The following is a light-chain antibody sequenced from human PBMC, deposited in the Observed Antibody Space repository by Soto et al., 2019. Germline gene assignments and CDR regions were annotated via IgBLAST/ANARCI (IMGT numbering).Light chain of an antibody. CDR2: GAF. CDR1: PSVTNF. CDR3: QQYNNWPRP. J-gene: IGKJ1*01. Sequence: SHSPAALSLSPRERATLSCRASPSVTNFLAWYQQKPGQAPRLLIYGAFNRATGIPARYSGSGSGTEFNLTISSLQSEDFAVYYCQQYNNWPRPFGQRSNVDVK. V-gene: IGKV3D-15*01.